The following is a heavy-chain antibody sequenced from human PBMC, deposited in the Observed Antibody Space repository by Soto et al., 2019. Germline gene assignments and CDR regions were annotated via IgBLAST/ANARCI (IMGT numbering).Heavy chain of an antibody. CDR2: ITQDGSEK. CDR1: GFTFSTYC. CDR3: TRGGCNSETYDCFDH. D-gene: IGHD1-26*01. V-gene: IGHV3-7*01. Sequence: EVQLVESGGGLVRPGGSLRLSCAASGFTFSTYCMSWVRQAPGKGLEWVANITQDGSEKYFVDSVKGRFTISRDNAENSLYLQMNSLRAEDTDVYYCTRGGCNSETYDCFDHWGQGTLVTVSS. J-gene: IGHJ4*02.